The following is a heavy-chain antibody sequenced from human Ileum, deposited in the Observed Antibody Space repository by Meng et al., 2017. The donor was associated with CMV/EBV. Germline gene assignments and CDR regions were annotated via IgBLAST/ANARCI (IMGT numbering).Heavy chain of an antibody. Sequence: YDFSANDRYGVRQAPGQGLECMGWINPSTGDTNYAQQFHDGVTMTRDTSISTVYLDLTGLTSDDTAVYYCTRGPIAVGGIRTAWFDPWGQGTLVTVSS. V-gene: IGHV1-2*02. D-gene: IGHD6-19*01. CDR1: YDFSAND. CDR3: TRGPIAVGGIRTAWFDP. CDR2: INPSTGDT. J-gene: IGHJ5*02.